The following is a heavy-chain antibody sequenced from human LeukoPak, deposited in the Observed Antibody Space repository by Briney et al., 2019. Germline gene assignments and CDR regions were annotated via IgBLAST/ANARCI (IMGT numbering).Heavy chain of an antibody. J-gene: IGHJ4*02. V-gene: IGHV1-2*02. Sequence: GSSVKVSCKASGYTFTGYYIHWVRQAPGQGLEWMGWINPNSGGTNYAQKFQGRVTMTRDTSISTAYMELSRLRSDDTAVYHCARCAGSSWYAHFDYWGQGTLVTVSS. D-gene: IGHD6-13*01. CDR2: INPNSGGT. CDR3: ARCAGSSWYAHFDY. CDR1: GYTFTGYY.